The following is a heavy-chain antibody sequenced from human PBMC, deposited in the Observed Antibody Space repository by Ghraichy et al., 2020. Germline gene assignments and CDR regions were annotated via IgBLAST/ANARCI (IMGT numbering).Heavy chain of an antibody. Sequence: SVKVSCKASGGTFSSYAISWVRQAPGQGLEWMGGIIPIFGTANYAQKFQGRVTITADESTSTAYMELSSLRSEYTAVYYCARDLLGSLGRNDAFDIWGQGTMVTVSS. V-gene: IGHV1-69*13. CDR1: GGTFSSYA. CDR3: ARDLLGSLGRNDAFDI. J-gene: IGHJ3*02. D-gene: IGHD1-26*01. CDR2: IIPIFGTA.